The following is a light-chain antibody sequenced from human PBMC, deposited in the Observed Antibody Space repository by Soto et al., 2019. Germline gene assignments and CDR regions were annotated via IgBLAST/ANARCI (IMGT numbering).Light chain of an antibody. J-gene: IGKJ2*01. CDR1: QSVSSN. CDR3: QQYNDWPPKQYT. V-gene: IGKV3-15*01. Sequence: EIVMTQSPATLPVSPGERATLSCRASQSVSSNLGWYQQKPGQAPRLLIYGASTRATGIPARFSGSGSGTEFTLTISSLQSEDFAVYYCQQYNDWPPKQYTFGQGTKLEIK. CDR2: GAS.